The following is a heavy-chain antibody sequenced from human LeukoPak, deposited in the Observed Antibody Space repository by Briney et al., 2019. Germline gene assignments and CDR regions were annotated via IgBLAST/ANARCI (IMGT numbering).Heavy chain of an antibody. CDR2: ISSSSSYI. Sequence: GGSLRLSCAASGFTFSSYGMHWVRQAPGKGLEWVSSISSSSSYIYYADSVKGRFTISRDNAKNSLYLQMNSLRAEDTAVYYCARDYDSGSYDLGYWGQGTLVTVSS. CDR1: GFTFSSYG. J-gene: IGHJ4*02. D-gene: IGHD1-26*01. V-gene: IGHV3-21*01. CDR3: ARDYDSGSYDLGY.